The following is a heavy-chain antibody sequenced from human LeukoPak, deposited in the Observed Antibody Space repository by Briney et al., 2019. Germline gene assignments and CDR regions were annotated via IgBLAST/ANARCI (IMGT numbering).Heavy chain of an antibody. Sequence: SETLSLTCTVSGGSISSSSYYWGWIRQPPGKGLEWIGNIYHSGNTYYNPSLESRVTISVDTSKNQFSLKLSSVTAADTAVYYCATSGWYLLPGVYWGQGTLVTVSS. CDR1: GGSISSSSYY. CDR3: ATSGWYLLPGVY. J-gene: IGHJ4*02. D-gene: IGHD6-19*01. V-gene: IGHV4-39*01. CDR2: IYHSGNT.